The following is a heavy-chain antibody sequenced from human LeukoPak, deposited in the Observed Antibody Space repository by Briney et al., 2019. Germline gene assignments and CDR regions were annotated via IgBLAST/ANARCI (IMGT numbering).Heavy chain of an antibody. CDR2: IYTSGST. CDR1: GYSISRHYY. CDR3: ARAQYGEDLERVVYYYYYMDV. V-gene: IGHV4-4*07. J-gene: IGHJ6*03. D-gene: IGHD3-3*01. Sequence: SETLSLTCTVSGYSISRHYYWGWIRQPAGKGLEWIGRIYTSGSTNYNPSLKSRVTISVDTSKNQFSLKPSSVTAADTAVYYCARAQYGEDLERVVYYYYYMDVWGKGTTVTISS.